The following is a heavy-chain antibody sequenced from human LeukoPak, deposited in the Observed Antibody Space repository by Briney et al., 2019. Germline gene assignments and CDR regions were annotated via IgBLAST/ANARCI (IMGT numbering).Heavy chain of an antibody. CDR2: ISYDGSNK. D-gene: IGHD4-23*01. Sequence: PGGSLRLSCAASGFTVSSNYMSWVRQAPGKGLEWVAVISYDGSNKYYADSVKGRFTISRDNSKNTLYLQMNSLRAEDTAVYYCARDEGATVVTKYYFDYWGQGTLVTVSS. CDR1: GFTVSSNY. V-gene: IGHV3-30-3*01. J-gene: IGHJ4*02. CDR3: ARDEGATVVTKYYFDY.